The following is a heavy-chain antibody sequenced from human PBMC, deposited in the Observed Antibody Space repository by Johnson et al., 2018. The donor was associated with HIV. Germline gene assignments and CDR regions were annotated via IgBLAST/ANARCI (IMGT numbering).Heavy chain of an antibody. CDR1: GFTFSIYA. V-gene: IGHV3-30*04. CDR3: ARAQGDRGAYDAFDI. J-gene: IGHJ3*02. Sequence: VQLVESGGGVVQPGRSLRLSCAASGFTFSIYAMHWVRQAPGKELEWVAVISYDGSDKYYTDSVKGRFTISRDNSKNTLYLQMNSLRAEDTAVYYCARAQGDRGAYDAFDIWGQGTMVTVSS. D-gene: IGHD3-10*01. CDR2: ISYDGSDK.